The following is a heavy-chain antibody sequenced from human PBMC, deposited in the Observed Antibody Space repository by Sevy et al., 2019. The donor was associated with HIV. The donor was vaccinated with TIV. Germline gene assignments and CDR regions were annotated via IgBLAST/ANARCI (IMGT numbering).Heavy chain of an antibody. D-gene: IGHD6-19*01. CDR2: SRNKANSYTT. CDR1: GFTFSDHY. V-gene: IGHV3-72*01. CDR3: TRALIVVAGFFRYYHGMDV. J-gene: IGHJ6*02. Sequence: GGSLRLSCAASGFTFSDHYMDWVRQAPGKGLEWIGRSRNKANSYTTEYAAYVKGRFTISRDESKNSLYLQMNSLKSEDTAIYYCTRALIVVAGFFRYYHGMDVWGQGTTVTVSS.